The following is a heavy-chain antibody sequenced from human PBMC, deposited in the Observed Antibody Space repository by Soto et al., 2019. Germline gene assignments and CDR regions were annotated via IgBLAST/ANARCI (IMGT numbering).Heavy chain of an antibody. CDR3: ASVISYYDILTGYQNSERFDP. CDR2: IYHSGST. V-gene: IGHV4-30-2*01. Sequence: PSETLSLTCAVSGGSISSGGYSRSWIRQPPGKGLEWIGYIYHSGSTNYNPSLKSRVTISVDKSKNQFSLKLSSVTAADTAVYYCASVISYYDILTGYQNSERFDPWGQGTLVTVSS. J-gene: IGHJ5*02. CDR1: GGSISSGGYS. D-gene: IGHD3-9*01.